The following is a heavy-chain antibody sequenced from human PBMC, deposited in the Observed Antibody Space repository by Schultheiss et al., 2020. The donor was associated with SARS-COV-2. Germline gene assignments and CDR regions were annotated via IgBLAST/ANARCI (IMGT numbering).Heavy chain of an antibody. V-gene: IGHV1-18*01. D-gene: IGHD6-19*01. CDR3: ARFPPSAAVAGVWAFDI. Sequence: ASVKVSCKASGYTFATYGINWVRQAPGQGLEWMGWISGYNGDTKYAQKFQGRVIMTADTSSSTVYMDLRSLRSEDTAVYYCARFPPSAAVAGVWAFDIWGQGTMVTVSS. J-gene: IGHJ3*02. CDR2: ISGYNGDT. CDR1: GYTFATYG.